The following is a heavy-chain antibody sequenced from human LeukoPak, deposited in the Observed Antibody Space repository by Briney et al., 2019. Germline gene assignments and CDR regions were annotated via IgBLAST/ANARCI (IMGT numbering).Heavy chain of an antibody. CDR2: IASDGNDK. CDR3: AKDGAMAAAGYYFDY. CDR1: AFTFRNYA. Sequence: GRSLRLSCAASAFTFRNYAMHWLRQAPGKGLEGVAVIASDGNDKHLADSVKGRFTISRDNSRNTLYLQMNSLRTEDTAVYYCAKDGAMAAAGYYFDYWGQGTPVTVSS. V-gene: IGHV3-30*18. D-gene: IGHD6-13*01. J-gene: IGHJ4*02.